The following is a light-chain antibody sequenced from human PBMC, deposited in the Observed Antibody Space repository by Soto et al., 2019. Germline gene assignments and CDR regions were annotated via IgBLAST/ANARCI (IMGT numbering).Light chain of an antibody. CDR2: AAS. V-gene: IGKV3-20*01. CDR1: QSVTANY. Sequence: EVVLTQSPGTVSLSPGERATLSCRASQSVTANYLAWYQQKPDQAPRLLIYAASSRATGIPDRFSGSGSGTDFTLSISRLEPEDFAMYYCQQYGSYVTWPFGQGTKLEIK. CDR3: QQYGSYVTWP. J-gene: IGKJ1*01.